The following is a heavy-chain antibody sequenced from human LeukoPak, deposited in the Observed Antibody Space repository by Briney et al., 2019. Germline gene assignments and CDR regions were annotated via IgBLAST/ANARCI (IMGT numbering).Heavy chain of an antibody. CDR3: AKAWVVRGVHDI. J-gene: IGHJ3*02. V-gene: IGHV3-23*01. CDR1: GGSFSGYY. Sequence: PSETLSLTCAVYGGSFSGYYWSWVRPAPGKGRDGVSAISGSGGSTYYADAVKGRFTISRDNSKNTLYLQMNSLRAEDTAVYYCAKAWVVRGVHDIWGQGTMVTVSS. D-gene: IGHD3-10*01. CDR2: ISGSGGST.